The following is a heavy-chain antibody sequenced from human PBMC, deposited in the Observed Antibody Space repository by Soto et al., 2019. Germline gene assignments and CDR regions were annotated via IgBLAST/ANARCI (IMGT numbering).Heavy chain of an antibody. CDR3: ASGVIVPTTLVH. CDR1: GGSISSSSYY. Sequence: SETLSLTCTVSGGSISSSSYYWGWIRQPPGKGLEWIGSIFYSGSTYYNPSLKSRVTISVDTSKNQFSLKLNSVTAADTAVYYCASGVIVPTTLVHWGQGALVTVSS. J-gene: IGHJ4*01. V-gene: IGHV4-39*07. D-gene: IGHD5-12*01. CDR2: IFYSGST.